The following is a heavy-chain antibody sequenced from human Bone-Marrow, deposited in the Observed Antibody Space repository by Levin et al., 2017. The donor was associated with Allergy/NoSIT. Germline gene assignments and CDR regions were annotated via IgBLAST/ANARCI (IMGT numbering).Heavy chain of an antibody. D-gene: IGHD6-19*01. J-gene: IGHJ6*02. CDR2: ISSSGSTI. CDR3: AREDGWLDGETDPTGEGYYGMDV. CDR1: GFTFSSYE. V-gene: IGHV3-48*03. Sequence: GESLKISCAASGFTFSSYEMNWVRQAPGKGLEWVSYISSSGSTIYYADSVKGRFTISRDNAKNSLYLQMNSLRAEDTAVYYCAREDGWLDGETDPTGEGYYGMDVWGQGTTVTVSS.